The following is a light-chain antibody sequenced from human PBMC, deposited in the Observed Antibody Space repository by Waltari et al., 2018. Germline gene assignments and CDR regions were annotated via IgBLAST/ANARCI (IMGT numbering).Light chain of an antibody. CDR3: SSYTSSSTLV. Sequence: QSALTQPASVSGSPGQSITISCTGTSSDVGGYNYVSWYQRHPGKAPKRMIYEVSNRPSGVSNRFSGSKSGNTASLTISGLQAEDEADYYCSSYTSSSTLVFGTGTKVTVL. V-gene: IGLV2-14*01. J-gene: IGLJ1*01. CDR1: SSDVGGYNY. CDR2: EVS.